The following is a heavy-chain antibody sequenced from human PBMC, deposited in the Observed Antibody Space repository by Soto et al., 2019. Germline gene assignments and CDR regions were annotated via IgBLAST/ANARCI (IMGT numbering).Heavy chain of an antibody. Sequence: GGSLRLSCAASGFTFSSYAMSWVRQAPGKGLEWVSAISGSGGSTYYADSVKGRFTISRDNSKNKLYLQMNSLSAEDTAVYYCAKGDVVVPAAFDHWGQGTLVNVSS. J-gene: IGHJ4*02. D-gene: IGHD2-2*01. CDR1: GFTFSSYA. CDR3: AKGDVVVPAAFDH. V-gene: IGHV3-23*01. CDR2: ISGSGGST.